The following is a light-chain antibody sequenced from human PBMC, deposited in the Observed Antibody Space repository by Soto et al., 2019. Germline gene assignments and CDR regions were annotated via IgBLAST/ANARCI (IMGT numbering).Light chain of an antibody. J-gene: IGKJ4*01. V-gene: IGKV3-15*01. CDR1: QSVIRN. CDR3: LQYNNWPLT. Sequence: EIVMAQSPATLSVSPGERATLSCRASQSVIRNLAWYQQKPGQAPRLLIYGASTRATGIPARFSGSGSGAEFTLTISSLQSEDFAVYYCLQYNNWPLTFGGGTQLEIK. CDR2: GAS.